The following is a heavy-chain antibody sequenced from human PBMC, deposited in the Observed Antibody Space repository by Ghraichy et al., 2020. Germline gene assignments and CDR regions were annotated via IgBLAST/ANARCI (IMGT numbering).Heavy chain of an antibody. V-gene: IGHV3-7*03. CDR1: GFTFSDYS. CDR2: IAQDGLGK. CDR3: ARISRAYTHGLYWGPKRQRHAYFFDL. Sequence: GESLNISCVASGFTFSDYSMTWVRQAPGKGLEWVATIAQDGLGKYYLYSVEGRLAISRDNAMRSLYLQLDSLSAEDTAVYYCARISRAYTHGLYWGPKRQRHAYFFDLWGQGTLVTVSS. J-gene: IGHJ4*02. D-gene: IGHD5-18*01.